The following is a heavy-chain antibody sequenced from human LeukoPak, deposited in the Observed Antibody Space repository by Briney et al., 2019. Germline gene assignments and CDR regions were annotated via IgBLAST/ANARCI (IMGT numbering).Heavy chain of an antibody. Sequence: SVKVSCKASGGTFSSYAISWVRQAPGQGLEWMGGIIPIFGTANYAQKFQGRVTITADDSTSTAYMELSSLRSEDTAVYYCASSDSSGWYYFDYWGQGTLVTVSS. CDR1: GGTFSSYA. CDR2: IIPIFGTA. V-gene: IGHV1-69*01. CDR3: ASSDSSGWYYFDY. J-gene: IGHJ4*02. D-gene: IGHD6-19*01.